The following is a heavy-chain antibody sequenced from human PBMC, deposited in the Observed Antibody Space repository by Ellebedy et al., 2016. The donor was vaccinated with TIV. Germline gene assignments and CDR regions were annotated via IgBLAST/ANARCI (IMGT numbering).Heavy chain of an antibody. CDR2: IKTDGSET. V-gene: IGHV3-7*01. Sequence: GESLKISXVGFGFTFRDYYMAWVRQAPGKGLEWVAIIKTDGSETAYADSVRGRFTISRDNTQGSLFLEMNSLRDEDTAVYYCARDSASHLRFSYTDYWGRGTLIAVSS. CDR1: GFTFRDYY. CDR3: ARDSASHLRFSYTDY. D-gene: IGHD4-11*01. J-gene: IGHJ4*01.